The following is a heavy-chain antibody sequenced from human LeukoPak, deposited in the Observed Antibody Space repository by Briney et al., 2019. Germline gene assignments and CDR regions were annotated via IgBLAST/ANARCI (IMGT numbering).Heavy chain of an antibody. Sequence: PSETLSLTCTVSGGSISSSSHYWGWIRQPPGKGLEWIGIIFYSGNTYYTPSLKSRLTISIDTFKNQFSLNLSSVTAADTAVYYCVRMSSGYSDSWGQGTLVTASS. CDR1: GGSISSSSHY. V-gene: IGHV4-39*01. D-gene: IGHD3-22*01. CDR2: IFYSGNT. CDR3: VRMSSGYSDS. J-gene: IGHJ4*02.